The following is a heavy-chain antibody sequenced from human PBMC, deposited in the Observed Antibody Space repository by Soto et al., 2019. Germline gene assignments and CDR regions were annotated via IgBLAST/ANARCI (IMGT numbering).Heavy chain of an antibody. CDR3: ARSGDNYNLLDY. J-gene: IGHJ4*02. CDR1: GFTFNEYY. D-gene: IGHD1-1*01. V-gene: IGHV3-11*06. Sequence: GGSLRLSCAASGFTFNEYYMSWIRQAPGKGLEWISYSSNSGTFARYADSVKGRFSISRDNAKNSLYLQINSLRGDDTAIYYCARSGDNYNLLDYWGQGTPVTVSS. CDR2: SSNSGTFA.